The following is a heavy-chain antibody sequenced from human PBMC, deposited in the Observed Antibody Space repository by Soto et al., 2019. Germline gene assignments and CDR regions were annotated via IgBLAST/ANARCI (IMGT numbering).Heavy chain of an antibody. CDR2: ISWNSDNI. D-gene: IGHD2-15*01. CDR3: TKAAVPSGIRWFDP. CDR1: GLTLEDYA. V-gene: IGHV3-9*01. Sequence: TGGSLRLSCGASGLTLEDYAMHWVRQAPGKGLEWVSGISWNSDNIDYADSVKGRFTISRDNARNPLYLHMNSLRVEDTALYYCTKAAVPSGIRWFDPWGQGTLVTVSS. J-gene: IGHJ5*02.